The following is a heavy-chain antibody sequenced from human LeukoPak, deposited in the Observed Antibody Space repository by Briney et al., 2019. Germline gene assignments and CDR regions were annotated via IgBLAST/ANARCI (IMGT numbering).Heavy chain of an antibody. V-gene: IGHV4-61*02. CDR1: GGSIGSGPYY. CDR3: ARGFTSYSGPGPPPALDI. D-gene: IGHD3-10*01. Sequence: PSETLSLTCTVSGGSIGSGPYYWTWIRQPSGKGLEWLGRIFTSGSTNYKSSLKSRVTISLDTSKNQFSLRLSSVTAADTAVYYCARGFTSYSGPGPPPALDIWGQGTMVTVSS. J-gene: IGHJ3*02. CDR2: IFTSGST.